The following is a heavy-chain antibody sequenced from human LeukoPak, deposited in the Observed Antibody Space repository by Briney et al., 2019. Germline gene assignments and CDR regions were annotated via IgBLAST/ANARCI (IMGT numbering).Heavy chain of an antibody. J-gene: IGHJ4*02. D-gene: IGHD5-24*01. Sequence: PGGSLRLSCAASGFTFSSYSMNWVRQAPGKGLEWVASISSSSSYIYYADSVKGRFTISRDNAKNSLYLQMNSLRAEDTAVYYCARDRDRDDGQFDYWGQGTLVTVSS. V-gene: IGHV3-21*01. CDR1: GFTFSSYS. CDR3: ARDRDRDDGQFDY. CDR2: ISSSSSYI.